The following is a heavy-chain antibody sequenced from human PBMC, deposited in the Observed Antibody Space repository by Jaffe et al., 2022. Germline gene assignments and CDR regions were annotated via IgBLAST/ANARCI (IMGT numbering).Heavy chain of an antibody. D-gene: IGHD3-16*02. CDR3: TIPGSYRPGDY. Sequence: EVQLVESGGGLVQPGGSLKLSCAASGFTFSGSAMHWVRQASGKGLEWVGRIRSKANSYATAYAASVKGRFTISRDDSKNTAYLQMNSLKTEDTAVYYCTIPGSYRPGDYWGQGTLVTVSS. J-gene: IGHJ4*02. CDR2: IRSKANSYAT. CDR1: GFTFSGSA. V-gene: IGHV3-73*02.